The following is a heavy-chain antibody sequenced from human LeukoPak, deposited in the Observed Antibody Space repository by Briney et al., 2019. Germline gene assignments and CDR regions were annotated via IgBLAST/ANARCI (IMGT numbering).Heavy chain of an antibody. Sequence: GGSLRLSCAASGFTFDDYGMSWVRQAPGKGLEWVSGINWNGGSTGYADSVKGRFNISRDNAKNSLYRQMNSLRAEDTALYYCARGAYSSSIYYFDYWGQGTLVTVSS. D-gene: IGHD6-6*01. CDR3: ARGAYSSSIYYFDY. CDR2: INWNGGST. V-gene: IGHV3-20*04. J-gene: IGHJ4*02. CDR1: GFTFDDYG.